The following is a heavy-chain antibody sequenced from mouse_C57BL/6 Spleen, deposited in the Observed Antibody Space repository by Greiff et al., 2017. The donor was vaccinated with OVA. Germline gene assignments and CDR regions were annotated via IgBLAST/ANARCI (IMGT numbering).Heavy chain of an antibody. CDR2: INYDGSST. CDR1: GFTFSDYY. Sequence: EVMLVESEGGLVQPGSSMKLSCTASGFTFSDYYMAWVRQVPEKGLEWVANINYDGSSTYYLDSLKSRFIISRDNAKNILYLQMSSLKSEDTATYYCARDRGLPYFDYWGQGTTLTVSS. D-gene: IGHD2-4*01. J-gene: IGHJ2*01. CDR3: ARDRGLPYFDY. V-gene: IGHV5-16*01.